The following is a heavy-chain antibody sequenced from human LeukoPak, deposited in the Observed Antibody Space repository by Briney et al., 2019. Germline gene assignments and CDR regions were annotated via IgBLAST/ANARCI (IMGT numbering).Heavy chain of an antibody. CDR1: GGSISSSSYY. CDR2: IYYSGST. Sequence: SETLSLTCTVSGGSISSSSYYWGWIRQPPGKGLEWIGSIYYSGSTYYNPSLKSRVTISVDTSKNQFSLKLSSVTAADTAVYYRARHRSYTAMAPGLDYWGQGTLVTVSS. D-gene: IGHD5-18*01. J-gene: IGHJ4*02. CDR3: ARHRSYTAMAPGLDY. V-gene: IGHV4-39*01.